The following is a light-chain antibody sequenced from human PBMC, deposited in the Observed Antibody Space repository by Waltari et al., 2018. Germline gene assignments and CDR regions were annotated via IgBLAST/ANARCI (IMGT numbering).Light chain of an antibody. CDR2: GAS. V-gene: IGKV3D-7*01. CDR3: QQDYNLLWT. Sequence: EIVMAQSPATLSLSPGERATISCRASQSVSSSYLSWYQQKPGQAPRLLIYGASTRATGIPARFSGSGSGTDFTLTISSLQPEDFAVYYCQQDYNLLWTFGQGTKVEIK. CDR1: QSVSSSY. J-gene: IGKJ1*01.